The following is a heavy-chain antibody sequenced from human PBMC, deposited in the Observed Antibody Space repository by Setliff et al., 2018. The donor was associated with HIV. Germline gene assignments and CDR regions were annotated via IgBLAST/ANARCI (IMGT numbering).Heavy chain of an antibody. CDR2: ISAGGHQT. V-gene: IGHV1-3*01. J-gene: IGHJ4*02. D-gene: IGHD3-16*01. CDR3: AIGGGDGHPTWVY. Sequence: ASVKVSCKASGGTFSSYVISWVRQAPGQGLEWVGWISAGGHQTKYSEKFQDRVTITTDTSASTAYLQLSALRSEDTAVFYCAIGGGDGHPTWVYWGLGTLVTVSS. CDR1: GGTFSSYV.